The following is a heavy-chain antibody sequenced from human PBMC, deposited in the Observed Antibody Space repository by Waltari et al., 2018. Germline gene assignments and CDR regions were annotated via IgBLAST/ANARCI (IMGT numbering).Heavy chain of an antibody. Sequence: EVQLVESGGGLVQPGRSLRLSCAASGFTFDDYAMHWVRQAPGKGLEWVSGISWNSGSIGYADSVKGRFTISRDNAKNSLYLQMNSLRAEDMALYYCAEGNRSGWYGYFDYWGQGTLVTVSS. V-gene: IGHV3-9*03. CDR3: AEGNRSGWYGYFDY. J-gene: IGHJ4*02. D-gene: IGHD6-19*01. CDR1: GFTFDDYA. CDR2: ISWNSGSI.